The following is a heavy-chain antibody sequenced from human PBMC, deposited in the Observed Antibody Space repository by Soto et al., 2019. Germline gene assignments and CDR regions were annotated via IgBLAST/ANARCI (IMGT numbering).Heavy chain of an antibody. V-gene: IGHV1-18*01. Sequence: QITLVQSGAEVKPPGASVKVSCKASDYTFINYGISWVRQAPGQGLEWMGWISVHNGNTNYPQKFQGRVSMTTNTSTNTAYMELRSLRSDDTAVYYCARDAVVWNGGDRYYYGLDVWGQGTTVTVSS. J-gene: IGHJ6*02. CDR1: DYTFINYG. D-gene: IGHD1-1*01. CDR3: ARDAVVWNGGDRYYYGLDV. CDR2: ISVHNGNT.